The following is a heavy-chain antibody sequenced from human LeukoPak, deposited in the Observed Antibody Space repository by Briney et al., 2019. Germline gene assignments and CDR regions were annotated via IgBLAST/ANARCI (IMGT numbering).Heavy chain of an antibody. CDR1: GGTFSSYA. Sequence: VKVSCKASGGTFSSYAISWVRQAPGQGLEWMGGIIPIFGTANCAQKFQGRVTITADESTSTAYMELSSLRSEDTAVYYCASDLGGGALPYWGQGTLVTVSS. J-gene: IGHJ4*02. D-gene: IGHD3-16*01. CDR3: ASDLGGGALPY. CDR2: IIPIFGTA. V-gene: IGHV1-69*01.